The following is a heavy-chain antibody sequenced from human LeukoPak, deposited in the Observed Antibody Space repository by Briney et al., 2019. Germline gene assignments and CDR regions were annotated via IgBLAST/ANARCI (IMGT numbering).Heavy chain of an antibody. CDR2: IYYSGSS. D-gene: IGHD3/OR15-3a*01. J-gene: IGHJ4*02. CDR1: GGSISSNSYY. Sequence: PSETLSLTCTVSGGSISSNSYYWGWIRQPAGKGLEWIRSIYYSGSSYYNPSLRSRVTISVDTPKNQFSLKVISVTAADTAVYYCARWRTARTGFDYWGQGTLVTVSS. CDR3: ARWRTARTGFDY. V-gene: IGHV4-39*01.